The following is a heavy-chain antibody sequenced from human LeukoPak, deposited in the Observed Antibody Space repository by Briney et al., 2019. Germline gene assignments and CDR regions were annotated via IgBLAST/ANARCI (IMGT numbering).Heavy chain of an antibody. Sequence: GGSLRLSCAASGITFSDHYMSWIRQAPGKGLEWLSYISSGGDSIYYADSVKGRFTISRDNAKNSVSLQMNSLRAEDTAVYYRARDLRDSSSSHWGQGTLVTVSS. CDR1: GITFSDHY. D-gene: IGHD6-6*01. J-gene: IGHJ4*02. CDR3: ARDLRDSSSSH. CDR2: ISSGGDSI. V-gene: IGHV3-11*04.